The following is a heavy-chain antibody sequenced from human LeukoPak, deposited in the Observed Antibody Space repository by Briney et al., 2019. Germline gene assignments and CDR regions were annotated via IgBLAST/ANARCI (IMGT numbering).Heavy chain of an antibody. D-gene: IGHD1-1*01. CDR3: ARGTGTTPLEY. CDR2: ISSSGSTI. V-gene: IGHV3-48*03. Sequence: GSLRLSCAASGFTFSSYEMNWVRQAPGKGPEWVSYISSSGSTIYYADSVKGRFTISRDNAKNSLYLQMNSLRAEDTAVYYCARGTGTTPLEYWGQGTLVTVSS. J-gene: IGHJ4*02. CDR1: GFTFSSYE.